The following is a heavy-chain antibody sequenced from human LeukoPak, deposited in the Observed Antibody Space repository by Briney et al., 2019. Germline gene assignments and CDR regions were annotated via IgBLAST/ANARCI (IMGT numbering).Heavy chain of an antibody. V-gene: IGHV1-2*02. CDR1: GYTFTHYY. J-gene: IGHJ4*02. D-gene: IGHD3-10*01. CDR2: INPNSGGT. Sequence: GASVKVSCKASGYTFTHYYIHWVRQAPGQGLEWMGWINPNSGGTNYAQKFQGRVTMTRGTSNSTAYMELSSLRSDDTAVYYCARALPMFRGLTSWDYWGQGTLVIVSS. CDR3: ARALPMFRGLTSWDY.